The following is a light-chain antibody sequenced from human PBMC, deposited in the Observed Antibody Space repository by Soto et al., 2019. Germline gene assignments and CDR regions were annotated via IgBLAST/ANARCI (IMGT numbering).Light chain of an antibody. J-gene: IGLJ2*01. CDR3: FIYNVGAVV. Sequence: QAVVTQEPSLTGSPGGTVTITCAANIGAVTSDHYTNWLQQKPGPAPMPLIYSTDTQQSWTPSRFSGSLLGGNAALTLSGAQHEDDADYYCFIYNVGAVVFGGGTKLTVL. CDR1: IGAVTSDHY. CDR2: STD. V-gene: IGLV7-43*01.